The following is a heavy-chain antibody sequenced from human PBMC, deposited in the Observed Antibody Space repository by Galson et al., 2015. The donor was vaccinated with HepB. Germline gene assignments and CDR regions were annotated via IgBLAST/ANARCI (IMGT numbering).Heavy chain of an antibody. CDR2: ISGSGGST. J-gene: IGHJ4*02. CDR1: GFTFSSYA. V-gene: IGHV3-23*01. Sequence: SLRLSCAASGFTFSSYAMSWVRQAPGKGLEWVSAISGSGGSTYYADPVKGRFTISRDNSKNTLYLQMNSLRAEDTAVYYCAKEGPEQTYCGGDCYPPFDYWGQGTLVTVSS. CDR3: AKEGPEQTYCGGDCYPPFDY. D-gene: IGHD2-21*01.